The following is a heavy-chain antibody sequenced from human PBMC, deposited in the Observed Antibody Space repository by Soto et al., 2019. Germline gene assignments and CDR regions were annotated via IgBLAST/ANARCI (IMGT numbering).Heavy chain of an antibody. D-gene: IGHD6-19*01. V-gene: IGHV1-18*01. CDR3: AREGEVAVTSNWFDP. CDR2: ISAYNGNT. Sequence: ASVKVSCKASGYTFTSYGVSWVRQAPGQGLEWMGWISAYNGNTNYAQKLQGRVTVTTDTSTSTAYMELRSLRSDDTAVYYCAREGEVAVTSNWFDPWGQGTLVTVSS. J-gene: IGHJ5*02. CDR1: GYTFTSYG.